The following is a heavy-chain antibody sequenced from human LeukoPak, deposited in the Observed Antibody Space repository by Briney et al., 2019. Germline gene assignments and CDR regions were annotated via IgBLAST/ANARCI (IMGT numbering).Heavy chain of an antibody. V-gene: IGHV3-53*01. CDR3: ARDRGYNWFEP. CDR2: IYSGGST. J-gene: IGHJ5*02. Sequence: GGSLRLSCAASGFTVSSNYMSWVRQAPGKGLEWVSIIYSGGSTFYADSVKGRFTISRDNSKNTLYLQINSLRAEDTAVYYCARDRGYNWFEPWGPGTLVTVSS. CDR1: GFTVSSNY.